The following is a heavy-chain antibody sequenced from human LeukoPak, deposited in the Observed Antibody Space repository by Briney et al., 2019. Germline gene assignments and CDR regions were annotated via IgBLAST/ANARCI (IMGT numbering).Heavy chain of an antibody. CDR3: AKDLGIAAAGRTDYFDY. Sequence: GGSLRLPCAASGFTFSSYSMNWVRQAPGKGLEWVSSISSSSSYIYYADSVKGRFTISRDNAKNSLYLQMNSLRAEDTAVYYCAKDLGIAAAGRTDYFDYWGQGTLVTVSS. J-gene: IGHJ4*02. V-gene: IGHV3-21*01. CDR2: ISSSSSYI. CDR1: GFTFSSYS. D-gene: IGHD6-13*01.